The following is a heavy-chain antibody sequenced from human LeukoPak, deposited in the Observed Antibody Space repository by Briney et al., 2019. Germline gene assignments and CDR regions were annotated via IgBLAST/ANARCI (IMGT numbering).Heavy chain of an antibody. J-gene: IGHJ4*02. CDR2: INTNSGGT. Sequence: ASVTVSFKASGYTFTDYYMHWVRQAPGQGLEWMGWINTNSGGTNYAQKFQGRVTMTRDTSISTAYMELSRLRSDDTAVYYCAGAYYYDSSCSLDYWGQGTLVTVSA. CDR1: GYTFTDYY. CDR3: AGAYYYDSSCSLDY. D-gene: IGHD3-22*01. V-gene: IGHV1-2*02.